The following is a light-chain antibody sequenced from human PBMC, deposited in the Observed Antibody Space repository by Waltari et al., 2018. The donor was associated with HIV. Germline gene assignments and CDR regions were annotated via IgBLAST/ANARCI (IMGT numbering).Light chain of an antibody. CDR1: QGIRND. CDR3: LQDFNYPWT. CDR2: AST. V-gene: IGKV1-6*02. Sequence: AVQMTQSPSSVSGFLGDRVTITCRASQGIRNDLLWFQMKPGTAPKLLIYASTILQTGVPPRFSGSASGTHFTLTISNLQSEDFATYFCLQDFNYPWTFGQGTKVE. J-gene: IGKJ1*01.